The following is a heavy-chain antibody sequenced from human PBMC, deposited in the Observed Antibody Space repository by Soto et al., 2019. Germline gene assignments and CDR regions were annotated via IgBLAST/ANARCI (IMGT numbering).Heavy chain of an antibody. CDR2: ISSRGRT. V-gene: IGHV4-31*11. CDR3: ARYRFTATWSKFDY. J-gene: IGHJ4*02. D-gene: IGHD3-16*02. CDR1: GVTISSDSYH. Sequence: QVYLQESGPGLVRSPQTLSLYCAVSGVTISSDSYHWSWIRQRPGKGLEWVGFISSRGRTYYNPSLKSRITMSADTSKSQFSLHLTSVTAADTAMYFCARYRFTATWSKFDYWGQGSLVTVSS.